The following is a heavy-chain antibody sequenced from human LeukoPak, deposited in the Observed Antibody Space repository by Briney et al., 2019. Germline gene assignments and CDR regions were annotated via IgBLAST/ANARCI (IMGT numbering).Heavy chain of an antibody. CDR1: GGTFSSYA. CDR3: ASRYCSSTSCYKGSYYYYGMDV. J-gene: IGHJ6*02. CDR2: TIPIFGIA. Sequence: GASVKVSCKASGGTFSSYAISWVRQAPGQGLEWMGRTIPIFGIANYAQKFQGRVTITADKSTSTAYMELSSLRSEDTAVYYCASRYCSSTSCYKGSYYYYGMDVWGQGTTVTVSS. V-gene: IGHV1-69*04. D-gene: IGHD2-2*02.